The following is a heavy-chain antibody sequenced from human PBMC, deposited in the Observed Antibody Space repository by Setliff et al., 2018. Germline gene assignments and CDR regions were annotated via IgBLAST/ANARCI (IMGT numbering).Heavy chain of an antibody. V-gene: IGHV4-61*02. J-gene: IGHJ6*03. CDR1: GDSISRAMYY. D-gene: IGHD3-3*01. Sequence: KPSETLSLTCTVSGDSISRAMYYWSWLRQSAGKGLECIGRIYTDGSTKYNPSLNSRVTLLIDTAKNQISLKLSSVTAADTAVYYCARMSGFQYIDVWDKGTTVTVSS. CDR3: ARMSGFQYIDV. CDR2: IYTDGST.